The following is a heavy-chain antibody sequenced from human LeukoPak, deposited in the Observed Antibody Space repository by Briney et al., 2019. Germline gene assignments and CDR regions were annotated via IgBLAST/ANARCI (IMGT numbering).Heavy chain of an antibody. Sequence: SETLSLTCTVYGESFSAYYWSWIRQPPGKGLEWIGEINHSGTTNYNPSLESRVTTSVDTSKNQFSLKLSSVTAADTAVYYCARGRAFDIWGQGTMVTVSS. V-gene: IGHV4-34*01. CDR2: INHSGTT. CDR1: GESFSAYY. CDR3: ARGRAFDI. J-gene: IGHJ3*02.